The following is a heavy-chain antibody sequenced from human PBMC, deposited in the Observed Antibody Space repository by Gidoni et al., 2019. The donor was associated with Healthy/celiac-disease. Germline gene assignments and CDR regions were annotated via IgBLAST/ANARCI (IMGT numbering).Heavy chain of an antibody. V-gene: IGHV1-18*01. D-gene: IGHD7-27*01. J-gene: IGHJ4*02. Sequence: QVQLVQSGAEVKKPGASVKVSCKASGYTFTSYGISWVRQAPGQGLEWMGWISAYNGNKNYAKKLQGRVTMTTDTSTSTAYMERRSLRSDDTAVYYCARERVPANGGDLDFDYWGQGTLVTVSS. CDR1: GYTFTSYG. CDR2: ISAYNGNK. CDR3: ARERVPANGGDLDFDY.